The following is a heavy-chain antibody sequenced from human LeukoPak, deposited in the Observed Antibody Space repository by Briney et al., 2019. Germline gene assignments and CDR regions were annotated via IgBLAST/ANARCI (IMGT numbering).Heavy chain of an antibody. CDR3: ARDHSTGTGIAFDI. J-gene: IGHJ3*02. V-gene: IGHV4-30-4*08. D-gene: IGHD1-1*01. Sequence: SETLSLTCAVSGGSISSGDYYWSWIRQPPGKGLEWIGYIYYSGSACYNPSLKSRVAISVDTSKNQFSLKLNSVTAADTAVYYCARDHSTGTGIAFDIWGQGTMVTVSS. CDR2: IYYSGSA. CDR1: GGSISSGDYY.